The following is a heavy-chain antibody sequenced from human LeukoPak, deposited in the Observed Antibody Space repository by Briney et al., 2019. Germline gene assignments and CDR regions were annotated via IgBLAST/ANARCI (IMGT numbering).Heavy chain of an antibody. CDR1: GFTFRNYV. CDR2: ISGSGDST. J-gene: IGHJ4*02. D-gene: IGHD6-13*01. V-gene: IGHV3-23*01. Sequence: GGSLRLSCVASGFTFRNYVISWVRQAPGKGLEWVSGISGSGDSTYYADSVKGRFTISRDNSKNTLFLEMNSLRAEDTAIYYFAKVESNTWYGSLDYWGQGTLVTVSS. CDR3: AKVESNTWYGSLDY.